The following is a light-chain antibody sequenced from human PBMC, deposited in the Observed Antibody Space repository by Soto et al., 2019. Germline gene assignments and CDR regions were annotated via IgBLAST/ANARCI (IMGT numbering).Light chain of an antibody. Sequence: EIVMTQSPATLSVSPGERATLSCRASQSVSNNLAWYQQKPGQAPRLLIYGASTRATGIPARLSGSGSGTEFTLTISSLQSEDFAVYYCHQSNDWWTFGQGTKVEIK. V-gene: IGKV3-15*01. CDR2: GAS. CDR1: QSVSNN. J-gene: IGKJ1*01. CDR3: HQSNDWWT.